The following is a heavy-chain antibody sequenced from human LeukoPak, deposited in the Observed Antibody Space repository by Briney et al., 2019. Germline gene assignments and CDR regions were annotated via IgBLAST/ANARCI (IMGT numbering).Heavy chain of an antibody. CDR3: ASGSPAGDY. V-gene: IGHV3-21*01. J-gene: IGHJ4*02. CDR2: ISSSKSYI. D-gene: IGHD1-26*01. Sequence: PGGSLRLSCASSGFTFSNYWMSWVRQAPGKGLEWVSSISSSKSYIFYADSVKGRFTISRDNAKNSLYLEMTSLRAEDTAVYYCASGSPAGDYWGQGTLVTVSS. CDR1: GFTFSNYW.